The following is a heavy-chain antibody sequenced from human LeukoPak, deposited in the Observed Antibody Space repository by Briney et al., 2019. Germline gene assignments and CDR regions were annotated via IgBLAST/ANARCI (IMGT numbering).Heavy chain of an antibody. Sequence: ASVKVSCKTSGYPFSDYYIHWIRQASGQGLESMGWINPKNGNTKYAQRSQGRLTITMDTSIDTVYMELRSLRYDDTAVYYCARLSALWGQGTLVTVSS. CDR2: INPKNGNT. CDR1: GYPFSDYY. V-gene: IGHV1-2*02. J-gene: IGHJ4*02. CDR3: ARLSAL.